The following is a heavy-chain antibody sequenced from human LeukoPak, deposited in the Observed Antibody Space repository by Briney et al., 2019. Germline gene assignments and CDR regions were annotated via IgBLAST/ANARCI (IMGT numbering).Heavy chain of an antibody. CDR2: INPSGGST. V-gene: IGHV1-46*01. CDR1: VYTFTSYY. D-gene: IGHD1/OR15-1a*01. CDR3: VTSNNDIAAPDY. J-gene: IGHJ4*02. Sequence: ASVKVSCKASVYTFTSYYMHWVRQTPGQGLEWMGIINPSGGSTSYAQKFQGRVTMTRDTSTRTVYMELSSMTSEDTAVYYCVTSNNDIAAPDYWGQGTLVTVSS.